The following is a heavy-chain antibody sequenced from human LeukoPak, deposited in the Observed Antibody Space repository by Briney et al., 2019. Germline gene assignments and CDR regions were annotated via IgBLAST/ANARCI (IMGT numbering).Heavy chain of an antibody. V-gene: IGHV4-4*07. CDR2: IYTSGST. Sequence: PSETLSLTRTVSGGSISSYYWSWIRQPAGQGLEWIGRIYTSGSTNYNPSLKSRVTMSVDTSKNQFSLKLSSVTAADTAVYYCARVSRELGMGYYYYGMDVWGQGTTVTVSS. J-gene: IGHJ6*02. D-gene: IGHD1-26*01. CDR3: ARVSRELGMGYYYYGMDV. CDR1: GGSISSYY.